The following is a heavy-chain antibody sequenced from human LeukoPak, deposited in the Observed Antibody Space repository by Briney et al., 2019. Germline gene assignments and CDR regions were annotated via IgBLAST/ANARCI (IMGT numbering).Heavy chain of an antibody. CDR3: AGQVVAVAGTGYFDY. D-gene: IGHD6-19*01. CDR1: GGSIRSSSYY. Sequence: SETLSLTCTVSGGSIRSSSYYWGWIRQPPGKGLEWIGSIYYSGSTYYNASLKSRGTISVDTSKNQFSLKLNSVTAADTAVYFCAGQVVAVAGTGYFDYWGQGTLVTVSS. V-gene: IGHV4-39*01. CDR2: IYYSGST. J-gene: IGHJ4*02.